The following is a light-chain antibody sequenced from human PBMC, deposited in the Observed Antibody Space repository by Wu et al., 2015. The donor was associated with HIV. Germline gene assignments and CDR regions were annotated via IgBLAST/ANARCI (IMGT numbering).Light chain of an antibody. V-gene: IGKV1-9*01. Sequence: IQLTPAPSSLSASVGDRVTIACRASQDISNHLAWYQQKPDKAPRLLIYGASTLQSGVPSRFRGSGWGTDFTLTISSLQPEDFATYYCQQLHNYPLTFGRGTKV. J-gene: IGKJ4*01. CDR3: QQLHNYPLT. CDR2: GAS. CDR1: QDISNH.